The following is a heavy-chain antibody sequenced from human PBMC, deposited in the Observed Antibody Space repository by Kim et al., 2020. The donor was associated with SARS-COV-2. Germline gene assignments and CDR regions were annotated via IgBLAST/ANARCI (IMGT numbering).Heavy chain of an antibody. D-gene: IGHD2-2*01. CDR2: IYYSGST. Sequence: SETLSLTCTVSGGSISSGGYYWSWIRQHPGKGLEWIGYIYYSGSTYYNPSLKSRVTISVDTSKNQFSLKLSSVTAADTAVYYCARALRLGYCSSTSCALNPFDYWGQGTLVTVSS. V-gene: IGHV4-31*03. CDR1: GGSISSGGYY. CDR3: ARALRLGYCSSTSCALNPFDY. J-gene: IGHJ4*02.